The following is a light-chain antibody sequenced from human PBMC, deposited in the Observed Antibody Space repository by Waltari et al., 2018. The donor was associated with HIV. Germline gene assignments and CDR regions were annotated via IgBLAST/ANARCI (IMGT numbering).Light chain of an antibody. V-gene: IGLV2-14*03. J-gene: IGLJ2*01. CDR1: SSDVGGYNY. CDR2: DVS. CDR3: SSYTSSSTLV. Sequence: QSALTQPASVSGSPGQSITISCTGTSSDVGGYNYVPWYQQHPGKAPKLMIYDVSNRPSVVSNRFSRSKSGNTASLTSAGLQAEDEADYYCSSYTSSSTLVFGGGTKLTVL.